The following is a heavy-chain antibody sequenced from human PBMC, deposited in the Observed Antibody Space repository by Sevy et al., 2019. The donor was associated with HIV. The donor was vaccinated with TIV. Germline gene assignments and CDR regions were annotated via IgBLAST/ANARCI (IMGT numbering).Heavy chain of an antibody. CDR2: IFSDANIK. J-gene: IGHJ2*01. D-gene: IGHD1-26*01. CDR1: GFTFSNYG. V-gene: IGHV3-33*01. Sequence: GGSLRLSCAASGFTFSNYGMHWVRQAPGKGLEWVGAIFSDANIKYYVDSVKGRFAIPRDNSKNTVYLQMNSLRAEDTAVYSCARESGSNWYFDLWGRGTPVTVSS. CDR3: ARESGSNWYFDL.